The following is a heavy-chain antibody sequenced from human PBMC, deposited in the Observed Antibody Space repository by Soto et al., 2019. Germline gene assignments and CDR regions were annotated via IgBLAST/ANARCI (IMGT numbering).Heavy chain of an antibody. CDR2: ISYDGSNK. D-gene: IGHD3-22*01. CDR3: AKDILINSSGYYPDAFDI. CDR1: GFTFSSYG. V-gene: IGHV3-30*18. Sequence: PGGSLRLSCASSGFTFSSYGMHLVRQATGKGLEWVAVISYDGSNKYYADSVKGRFTISRDNSKNTLYLQMNSLRAEDTAVYYCAKDILINSSGYYPDAFDIWGQGTMVTVSS. J-gene: IGHJ3*02.